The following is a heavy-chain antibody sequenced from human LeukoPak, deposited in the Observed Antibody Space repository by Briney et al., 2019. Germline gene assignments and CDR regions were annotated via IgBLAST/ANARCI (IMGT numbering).Heavy chain of an antibody. V-gene: IGHV1-69*13. CDR1: GVIFSSYE. CDR2: IIPMFGTA. CDR3: ARAAAAGNYNWFDP. J-gene: IGHJ5*02. Sequence: SVTVSCTASGVIFSSYEISWVRQAPGQGLEWMGGIIPMFGTANYAQKFQGRVTITADESTNTAYMELSSLRSEDTAVYYCARAAAAGNYNWFDPWGQGTLVTVSS. D-gene: IGHD6-13*01.